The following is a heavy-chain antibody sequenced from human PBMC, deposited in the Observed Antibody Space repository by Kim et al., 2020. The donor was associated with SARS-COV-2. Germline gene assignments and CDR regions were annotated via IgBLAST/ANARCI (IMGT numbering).Heavy chain of an antibody. J-gene: IGHJ4*02. D-gene: IGHD3-3*02. CDR2: T. CDR3: ARHVGLAEFDY. V-gene: IGHV5-10-1*01. Sequence: TNSCPSLQGHVTISADKSISTAYLQWSSLKSSDTAMYYCARHVGLAEFDYWGQGTLVTVSS.